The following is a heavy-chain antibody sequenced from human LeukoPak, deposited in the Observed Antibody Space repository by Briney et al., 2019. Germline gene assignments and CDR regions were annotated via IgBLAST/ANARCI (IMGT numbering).Heavy chain of an antibody. Sequence: GGSLRLSCAASGFTFSSYWMHWVRQAPGKGLVWVSRINGDGSSTSYADSVKGRFTISRDNAKNTLYLQMNSLRAEDTAVYYCARDYGDYGEEDYYYYMDVWGKGTTVTVSS. CDR3: ARDYGDYGEEDYYYYMDV. J-gene: IGHJ6*03. V-gene: IGHV3-74*01. CDR1: GFTFSSYW. D-gene: IGHD4-17*01. CDR2: INGDGSST.